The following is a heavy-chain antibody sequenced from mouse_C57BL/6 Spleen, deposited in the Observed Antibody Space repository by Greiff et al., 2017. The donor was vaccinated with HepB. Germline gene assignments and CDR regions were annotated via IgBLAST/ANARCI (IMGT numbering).Heavy chain of an antibody. J-gene: IGHJ4*01. CDR1: GYTFTSYW. Sequence: VQLQQSGAELVKPGASVKLSCKASGYTFTSYWMHWVKQRPGQGLEWIGMIHPNSGSTNYNEKFKSKATLTVDNSSSTAYMQLSSLTSEDSAVYYCARSEGTVVGAMDYWGQGTSVTVSS. CDR2: IHPNSGST. V-gene: IGHV1-64*01. D-gene: IGHD1-1*01. CDR3: ARSEGTVVGAMDY.